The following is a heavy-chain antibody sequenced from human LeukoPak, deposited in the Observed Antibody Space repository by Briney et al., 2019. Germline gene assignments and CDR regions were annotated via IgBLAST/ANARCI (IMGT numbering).Heavy chain of an antibody. D-gene: IGHD3-10*01. CDR3: TRDRGGAAGELFDY. Sequence: GRSLRLSCTASGFTFGDHAMSWVRQAPGKGLEWVGFIRSKAYGGTTEYAASVKGRFTISRDDSKSIAYLQMNSLKTEDTAVYYCTRDRGGAAGELFDYWGQGTLVTVSS. V-gene: IGHV3-49*04. CDR2: IRSKAYGGTT. CDR1: GFTFGDHA. J-gene: IGHJ4*02.